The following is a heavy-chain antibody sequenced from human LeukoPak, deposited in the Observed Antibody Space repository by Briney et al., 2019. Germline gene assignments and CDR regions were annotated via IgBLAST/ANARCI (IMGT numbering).Heavy chain of an antibody. V-gene: IGHV3-48*03. CDR1: GFTVSDYE. CDR3: ARRFDS. CDR2: ISRSGTI. Sequence: GGSLRLSCSVSGFTVSDYEMNWVRQAPGKGPEWVSYISRSGTIYYADSVKGRFTVSRDNAKNSVFLQMNSLRVEDSALYYCARRFDSWGQGTLVTVSS. J-gene: IGHJ4*02.